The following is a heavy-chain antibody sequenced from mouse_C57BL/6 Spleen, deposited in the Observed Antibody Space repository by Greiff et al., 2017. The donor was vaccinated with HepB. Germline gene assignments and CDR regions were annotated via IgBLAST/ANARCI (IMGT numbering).Heavy chain of an antibody. CDR3: AREGPYYYGSSYGYAMDY. CDR2: IDPEDGET. CDR1: GFNIKDYY. Sequence: DVKLVESGAELVKPGASVKLSCTASGFNIKDYYMHWVKQRTEQGLEWIGRIDPEDGETKYAPKFQGKATITADTSSNTAYLQRSSLTSEDTAVYYCAREGPYYYGSSYGYAMDYWGQGTSVTVTS. D-gene: IGHD1-1*01. V-gene: IGHV14-2*01. J-gene: IGHJ4*01.